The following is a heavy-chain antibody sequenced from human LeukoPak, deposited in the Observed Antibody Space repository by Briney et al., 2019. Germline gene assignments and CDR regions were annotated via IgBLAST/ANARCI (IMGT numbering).Heavy chain of an antibody. CDR3: ARGRYYDSSGYYTY. J-gene: IGHJ4*02. Sequence: ASVKVSCMASGYTFTNNYLHWVRQAPGQGLEWMGMIYPRDGSTSYAQNFQGRVTVTRDTSTTTVHMELRGLRSEDTAVYYCARGRYYDSSGYYTYWGQGTLVTVSS. CDR1: GYTFTNNY. CDR2: IYPRDGST. V-gene: IGHV1-46*01. D-gene: IGHD3-22*01.